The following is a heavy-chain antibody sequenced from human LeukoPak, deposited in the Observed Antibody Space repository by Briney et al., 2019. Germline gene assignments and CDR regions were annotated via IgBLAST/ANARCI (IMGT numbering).Heavy chain of an antibody. CDR3: ARGYYYGSGSVGARFEY. V-gene: IGHV3-30-3*01. CDR1: GFTFSSYG. J-gene: IGHJ4*02. Sequence: GGSLRLSCAASGFTFSSYGMHWVRQAPGKGLEWVAVISYDGSNKYYADSVKGRFTISRDNSKNTLYLQMNSLRAEDTAVYYCARGYYYGSGSVGARFEYWGQRTLVTVSS. CDR2: ISYDGSNK. D-gene: IGHD3-10*01.